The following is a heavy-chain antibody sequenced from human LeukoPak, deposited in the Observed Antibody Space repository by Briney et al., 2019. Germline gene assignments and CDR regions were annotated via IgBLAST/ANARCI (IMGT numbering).Heavy chain of an antibody. CDR2: IRSKAYGGTT. Sequence: GGSLRLSCTASGFTFGDYAMSWFRQAPGKGPEWVGFIRSKAYGGTTEYAASVKGRFTISRDDSKSIAYLQMNSLKTEDTAVYYCTRGARGYSYGPFDYWGQGTLVTVSS. D-gene: IGHD5-18*01. CDR1: GFTFGDYA. CDR3: TRGARGYSYGPFDY. J-gene: IGHJ4*02. V-gene: IGHV3-49*03.